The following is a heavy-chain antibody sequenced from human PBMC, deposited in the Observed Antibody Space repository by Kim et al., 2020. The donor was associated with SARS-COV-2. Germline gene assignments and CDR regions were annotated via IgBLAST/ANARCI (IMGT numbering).Heavy chain of an antibody. CDR1: GGTFSSYA. CDR3: ARVRDKCSSTSCYRYYYYGMDV. Sequence: SVKVSCKASGGTFSSYAISWVRQAPGQGLEWMGRIIPILGIANYAQKFQGRVTITADKSTSTAYMELSSLRSEDTAVYYCARVRDKCSSTSCYRYYYYGMDVWGQGNTVTVSS. D-gene: IGHD2-2*01. CDR2: IIPILGIA. J-gene: IGHJ6*02. V-gene: IGHV1-69*04.